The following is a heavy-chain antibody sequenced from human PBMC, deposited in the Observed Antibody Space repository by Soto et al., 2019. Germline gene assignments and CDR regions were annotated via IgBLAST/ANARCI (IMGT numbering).Heavy chain of an antibody. V-gene: IGHV1-69*01. J-gene: IGHJ3*02. D-gene: IGHD2-2*01. CDR3: ATPPGPRSTSCYLGCAFDI. Sequence: QVQLVQSGAEVKKPGSSVKVSCKASGGTFSSYAISWVRQAPGQGLEWMGGIIPIFGTANYAQKFQGRVTITADESTSTAYMALRSLRSEDTAVYYCATPPGPRSTSCYLGCAFDIWGQGSMVTVSS. CDR1: GGTFSSYA. CDR2: IIPIFGTA.